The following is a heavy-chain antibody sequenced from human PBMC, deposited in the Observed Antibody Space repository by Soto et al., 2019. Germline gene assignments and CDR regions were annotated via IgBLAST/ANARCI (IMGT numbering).Heavy chain of an antibody. CDR3: ARAEVGAQLGWFDP. J-gene: IGHJ5*02. Sequence: QVQLQESGPGLVKPSETLSLTCTVSGGSVSSGSYYWSWIRQPPGKGLEWSGYIYYSGSTNYNPSLKSRVTISVDTAKNQFSLKLSSVTAADTAVYYCARAEVGAQLGWFDPWGQGTLVTVSS. CDR2: IYYSGST. CDR1: GGSVSSGSYY. V-gene: IGHV4-61*01. D-gene: IGHD1-26*01.